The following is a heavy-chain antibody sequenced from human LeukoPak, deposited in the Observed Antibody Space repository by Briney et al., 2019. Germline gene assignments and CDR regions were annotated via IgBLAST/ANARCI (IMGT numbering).Heavy chain of an antibody. CDR3: ARHHSSGAFFDL. CDR2: ISSSGGSK. Sequence: GGSLRLSRAASGFTFGDFYMNWVRQAPGKGRGWVSHISSSGGSKYYADSVKGRFTIYRDNAKPSLYLQMNSLRAEDTAVYYCARHHSSGAFFDLWGQGSLVTVSS. CDR1: GFTFGDFY. V-gene: IGHV3-11*04. D-gene: IGHD4-11*01. J-gene: IGHJ4*02.